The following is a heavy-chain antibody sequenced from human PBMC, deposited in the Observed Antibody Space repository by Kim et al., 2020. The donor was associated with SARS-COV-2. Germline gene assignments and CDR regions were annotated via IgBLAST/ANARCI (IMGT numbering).Heavy chain of an antibody. CDR2: SGGST. J-gene: IGHJ6*02. D-gene: IGHD1-1*01. V-gene: IGHV3-23*01. Sequence: SGGSTNYADSVKSRFTISRNNSKGTLFLQMQSLRAKYTAVYYCARTDLILGHGTTVTVSS. CDR3: ARTDLI.